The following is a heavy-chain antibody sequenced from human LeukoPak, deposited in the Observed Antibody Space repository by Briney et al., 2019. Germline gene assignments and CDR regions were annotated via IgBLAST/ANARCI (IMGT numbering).Heavy chain of an antibody. CDR3: ARWAYKGYYGMDV. J-gene: IGHJ6*02. Sequence: ASVKVSCEASGYTFTGYYMHWVRQAPGRGLEWMGCINPNSGTDDTNYAQKFQGRVTMTRDTSINTAYMELSSLRSEDTAVYYCARWAYKGYYGMDVWGQGTTVTVSS. D-gene: IGHD1-14*01. CDR1: GYTFTGYY. V-gene: IGHV1-2*02. CDR2: INPNSGTDDT.